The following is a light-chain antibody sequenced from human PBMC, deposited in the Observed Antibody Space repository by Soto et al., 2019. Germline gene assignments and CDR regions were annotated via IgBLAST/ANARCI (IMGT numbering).Light chain of an antibody. CDR1: QIIYNW. V-gene: IGKV1-5*01. J-gene: IGKJ5*01. Sequence: DIQMTQSPPTLSPSLGDIATIARRASQIIYNWLAWYQQNPGKAPKLLISGASTLEGGVPSRFSGSGSGTEFALTISTLQSEDFAVYYCQQYNNWPITFGQGNDWRL. CDR3: QQYNNWPIT. CDR2: GAS.